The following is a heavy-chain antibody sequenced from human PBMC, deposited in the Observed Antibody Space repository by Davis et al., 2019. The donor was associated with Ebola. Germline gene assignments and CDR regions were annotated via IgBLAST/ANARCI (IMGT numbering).Heavy chain of an antibody. V-gene: IGHV4-59*12. Sequence: GSLRLSCTISDGSISSYFWTWIRQPPGKGLESIGYISHSGSTNYNPSLKSRLTLAVDTSKNQFSLNLSSVTAADTAVYYCARDDLSGLIDSWGQGTLVTVSS. J-gene: IGHJ4*02. D-gene: IGHD1-26*01. CDR3: ARDDLSGLIDS. CDR1: DGSISSYF. CDR2: ISHSGST.